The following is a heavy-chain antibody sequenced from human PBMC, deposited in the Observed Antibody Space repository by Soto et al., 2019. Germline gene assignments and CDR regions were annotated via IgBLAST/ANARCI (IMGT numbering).Heavy chain of an antibody. CDR1: GYTFTSYG. CDR3: AGEGYCSSIGCAPDYYYYGMDV. CDR2: ISAYNGNT. D-gene: IGHD2-2*01. J-gene: IGHJ6*04. V-gene: IGHV1-18*01. Sequence: QVQLVQSGAEVKKPGASVKVSCKASGYTFTSYGISWVRQAPGQGLEWMGWISAYNGNTNYAQKHQGRVTMTTETFSSEGDREPRSLRSVDAAVYYCAGEGYCSSIGCAPDYYYYGMDVWGKGTTVAVSS.